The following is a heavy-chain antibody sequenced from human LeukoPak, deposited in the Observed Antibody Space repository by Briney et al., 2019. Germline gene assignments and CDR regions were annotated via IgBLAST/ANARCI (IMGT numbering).Heavy chain of an antibody. D-gene: IGHD5-12*01. CDR3: ARDARYSGYDFYLSHDY. J-gene: IGHJ4*02. CDR2: ISSSSYI. Sequence: GGSLRLSCAASGFTFSSYSMNWVRQAPGKGLEWVSSISSSSYIYYADSVKGRFTISRDNAKNSLYLQMNSLRAEDTAVYYCARDARYSGYDFYLSHDYWGQGTLVTVSS. CDR1: GFTFSSYS. V-gene: IGHV3-21*01.